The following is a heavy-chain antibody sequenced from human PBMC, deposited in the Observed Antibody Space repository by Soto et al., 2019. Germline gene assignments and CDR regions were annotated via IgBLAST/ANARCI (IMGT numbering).Heavy chain of an antibody. CDR3: ATRDYDILAGYLHI. Sequence: QAHLVQSGAEVRKPGASVKVSCQALEHTSTIYYIHWVRQARGQGLEWMGWINADSGDTTYAEDFPGRVTFTRDTSTSTFHMDLSRLRIDDTARYFCATRDYDILAGYLHIWGQGTLITVSS. J-gene: IGHJ1*01. CDR1: EHTSTIYY. CDR2: INADSGDT. V-gene: IGHV1-2*02. D-gene: IGHD3-9*01.